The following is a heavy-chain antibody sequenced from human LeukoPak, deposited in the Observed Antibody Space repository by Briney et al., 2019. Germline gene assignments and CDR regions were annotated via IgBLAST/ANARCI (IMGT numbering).Heavy chain of an antibody. V-gene: IGHV1-8*01. D-gene: IGHD4-17*01. CDR1: GYTFTSYD. CDR2: MNPNSGNT. J-gene: IGHJ3*02. CDR3: ARGRTVREAFDI. Sequence: ASVKVSCKASGYTFTSYDINWVRQATGQGLEWMGWMNPNSGNTGYAQKFQGRVTMTGGTSTSTVYMELSSLRSEDTAVYYCARGRTVREAFDIWGQGTMVTVSS.